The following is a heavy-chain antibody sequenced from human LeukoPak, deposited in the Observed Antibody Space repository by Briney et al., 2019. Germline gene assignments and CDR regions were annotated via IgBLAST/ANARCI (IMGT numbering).Heavy chain of an antibody. CDR3: ARSSTYSPYYFDS. CDR2: IYPPDSDT. D-gene: IGHD2-2*01. V-gene: IGHV5-51*01. CDR1: GYLFRKNW. Sequence: GESLKISCKASGYLFRKNWIDWVRQMPGKGLEWMGIIYPPDSDTRYGREFQGQVTISVDESINTAYLQWSSLKASDTAMYYCARSSTYSPYYFDSWGQGTLVTVSS. J-gene: IGHJ4*01.